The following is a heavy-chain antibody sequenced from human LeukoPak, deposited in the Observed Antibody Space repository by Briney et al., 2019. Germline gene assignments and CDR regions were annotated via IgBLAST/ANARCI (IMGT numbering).Heavy chain of an antibody. CDR2: ITASSSYL. V-gene: IGHV3-21*01. Sequence: GGSLRLSCAASGFTFGSYTMNWVRQAPGKGLEWVSSITASSSYLHYADSLRGRFTISRDHTKNSLYLQMNSLRAEDTAVYYCARGSGYLDYWGQGTLVTVSS. CDR1: GFTFGSYT. CDR3: ARGSGYLDY. D-gene: IGHD2-15*01. J-gene: IGHJ4*02.